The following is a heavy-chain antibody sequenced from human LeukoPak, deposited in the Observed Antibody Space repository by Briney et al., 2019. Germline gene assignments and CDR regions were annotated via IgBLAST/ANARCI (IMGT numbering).Heavy chain of an antibody. D-gene: IGHD2-15*01. CDR1: GFTFSSYW. J-gene: IGHJ4*02. CDR2: IKSDGSST. CDR3: GRALVAAPAWIEY. Sequence: PGGSLRLSCAASGFTFSSYWMHWVRQAPGKGLVWVSRIKSDGSSTGYADSVKGRFTISRDNAKNTLYLQMNGLGAEDTAVYYCGRALVAAPAWIEYWGQGTLVTVSS. V-gene: IGHV3-74*01.